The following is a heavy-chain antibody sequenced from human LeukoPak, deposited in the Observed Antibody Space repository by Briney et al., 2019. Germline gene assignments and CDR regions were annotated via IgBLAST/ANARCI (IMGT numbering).Heavy chain of an antibody. CDR2: ISGSGGST. V-gene: IGHV3-23*01. Sequence: QPGGSLRLSCAASGFTFSSYAMSWVRQAPGKGLEWVSAISGSGGSTYYADSVKGRFTISRDNSKNTLYLQMNSIRAEDTAVYYCAKDPTPTKYCSGGSCFNWFDPWGQGTLVTVSS. D-gene: IGHD2-15*01. CDR3: AKDPTPTKYCSGGSCFNWFDP. CDR1: GFTFSSYA. J-gene: IGHJ5*02.